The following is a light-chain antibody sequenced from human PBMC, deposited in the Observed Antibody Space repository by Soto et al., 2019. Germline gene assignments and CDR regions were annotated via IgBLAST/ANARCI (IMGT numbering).Light chain of an antibody. CDR2: GAS. CDR1: QSVSSN. CDR3: QQYNNWPLT. Sequence: EIVMTQSPATLSVSPGERATLSCRASQSVSSNLAWYQQKPGQAPRLLIYGASARATGIPARFSGSGSGTEFTLTIFSLQSEDFAVYYCQQYNNWPLTFGQGTKVDIK. V-gene: IGKV3-15*01. J-gene: IGKJ1*01.